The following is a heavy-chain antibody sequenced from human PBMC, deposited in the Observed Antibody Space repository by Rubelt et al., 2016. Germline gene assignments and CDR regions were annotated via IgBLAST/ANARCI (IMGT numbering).Heavy chain of an antibody. CDR1: GFSFSAYS. CDR3: ARTGKG. V-gene: IGHV3-21*01. J-gene: IGHJ4*02. Sequence: VQLVESGGGVVQPGRSLRLSCAASGFSFSAYSMNWVSQAPGKELEWVSSLSSRGDAIYYADAVKGRFTSSRDNARNSGYLQMNSLRAEDTAVYYCARTGKGWGQGTLVTVSS. CDR2: LSSRGDAI.